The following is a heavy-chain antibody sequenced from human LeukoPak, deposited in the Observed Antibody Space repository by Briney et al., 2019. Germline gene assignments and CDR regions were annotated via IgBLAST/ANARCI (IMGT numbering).Heavy chain of an antibody. CDR3: ARAGEGGNYGMDV. J-gene: IGHJ6*02. CDR1: GGSISSGGYY. CDR2: IYYSGST. Sequence: PSETLSLTCTVSGGSISSGGYYWSWIRQHPGKGLEWIGYIYYSGSTNYNPSLKSRVTISVDTSKNQFSLKLSSVTAADTAVYYCARAGEGGNYGMDVWGQGTTVTVSS. V-gene: IGHV4-61*08. D-gene: IGHD3-10*01.